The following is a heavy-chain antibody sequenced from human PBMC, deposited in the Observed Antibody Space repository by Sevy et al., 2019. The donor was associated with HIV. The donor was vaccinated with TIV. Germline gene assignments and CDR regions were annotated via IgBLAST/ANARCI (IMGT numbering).Heavy chain of an antibody. V-gene: IGHV3-30*18. CDR3: AKGDGALTGIDP. CDR2: MSYDGSNQ. D-gene: IGHD7-27*01. J-gene: IGHJ5*02. CDR1: GFTFSDYA. Sequence: GESLKISCAASGFTFSDYAMHWVRLAPGKGLEWVALMSYDGSNQYYAGSVKGRFTISRDNSKNTLYLQMNSLRVEDTAVYYCAKGDGALTGIDPWGQGTLVTVSS.